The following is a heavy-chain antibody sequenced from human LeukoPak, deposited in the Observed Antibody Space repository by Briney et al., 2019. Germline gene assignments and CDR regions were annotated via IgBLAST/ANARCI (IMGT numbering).Heavy chain of an antibody. D-gene: IGHD3-10*02. CDR3: ARDVRGLDY. J-gene: IGHJ4*02. CDR2: TYTGGNS. CDR1: GFTVSSIH. Sequence: GGSLRLSCAASGFTVSSIHMVWVRQAPGKGLEWVSVTYTGGNSYYADSVKGRFTISRDNAKNSLYLQMNSLRAEDTAVYYCARDVRGLDYWGQGTLVTVSS. V-gene: IGHV3-53*01.